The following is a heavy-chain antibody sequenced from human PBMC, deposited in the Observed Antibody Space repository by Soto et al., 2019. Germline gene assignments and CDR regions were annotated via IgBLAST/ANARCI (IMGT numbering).Heavy chain of an antibody. CDR2: ISGSGGST. CDR3: AKDLVNEYSGYDFFVLDY. J-gene: IGHJ4*02. D-gene: IGHD5-12*01. CDR1: GFTFSSYA. V-gene: IGHV3-23*01. Sequence: GGSLRLSCAASGFTFSSYAMSWVRQAPGKGLEWVSAISGSGGSTYYADSVKGRFTISRDNSKNTLYLQMNSLRAEDTAVYYCAKDLVNEYSGYDFFVLDYWGQGPLVTVSS.